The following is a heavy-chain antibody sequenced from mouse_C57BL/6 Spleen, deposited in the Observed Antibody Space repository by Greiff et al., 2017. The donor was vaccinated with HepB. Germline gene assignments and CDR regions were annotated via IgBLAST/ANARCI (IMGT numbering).Heavy chain of an antibody. CDR3: ARDRRVSYYYGSSLAY. J-gene: IGHJ3*01. CDR1: GFTFSSYA. Sequence: EVKVEESGGGLVKPGGSLKLSCAASGFTFSSYAMSWVRQTPEKRLEWVATISDGGSYTYYPDNVKGRFTISRDNAKNNLYLQMSHLKSEDTAMYYCARDRRVSYYYGSSLAYWGQGTLVTVSA. D-gene: IGHD1-1*01. V-gene: IGHV5-4*01. CDR2: ISDGGSYT.